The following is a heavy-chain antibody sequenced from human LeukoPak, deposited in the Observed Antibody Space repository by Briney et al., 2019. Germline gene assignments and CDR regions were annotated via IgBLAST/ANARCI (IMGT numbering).Heavy chain of an antibody. V-gene: IGHV3-23*01. CDR1: GFTFSSYS. CDR3: AQQVAAKVNAFDI. D-gene: IGHD2-15*01. Sequence: SGGSLRLSCAASGFTFSSYSMSWVRQAPGKGLEWVSAISGSGGSTYYADSVKGRFTISRDNSKNTLYLQMNSLRAEDTAVYYCAQQVAAKVNAFDIWGQGTMVTVSS. CDR2: ISGSGGST. J-gene: IGHJ3*02.